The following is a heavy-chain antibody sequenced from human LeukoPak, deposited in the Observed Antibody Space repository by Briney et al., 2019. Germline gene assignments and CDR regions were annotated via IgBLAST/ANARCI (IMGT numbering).Heavy chain of an antibody. D-gene: IGHD3-10*01. J-gene: IGHJ4*02. CDR1: GFTFSSYW. CDR3: ARDKYYYGSGSLYYFDY. CDR2: IYSGGST. V-gene: IGHV3-66*01. Sequence: GGSVRLSCAASGFTFSSYWMKWVRQAPGKGLEWVSVIYSGGSTYYADSVKGRFTISRDNSKNTLYLQMNSLRAEDTAVYYCARDKYYYGSGSLYYFDYWGQGTLVTVSS.